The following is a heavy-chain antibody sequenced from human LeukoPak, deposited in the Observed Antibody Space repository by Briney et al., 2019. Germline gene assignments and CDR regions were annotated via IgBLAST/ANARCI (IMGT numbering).Heavy chain of an antibody. V-gene: IGHV6-1*01. J-gene: IGHJ5*02. CDR1: GDSVSSNSAA. CDR2: TYYRSKWYK. CDR3: ARGVLLWFGESPFDP. D-gene: IGHD3-10*01. Sequence: SQTLSLTCAISGDSVSSNSAAWNWIRQSPSRGLEWLGRTYYRSKWYKDYAVSVKSRITINPDTAKNQFSLQLTSVAPEDTAVYYCARGVLLWFGESPFDPWGQGTLVTVSS.